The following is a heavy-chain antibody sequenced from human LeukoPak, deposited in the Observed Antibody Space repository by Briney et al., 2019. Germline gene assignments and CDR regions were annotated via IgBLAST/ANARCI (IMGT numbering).Heavy chain of an antibody. V-gene: IGHV4-30-2*01. CDR2: IYHSGSA. CDR1: GDSISSGGFY. D-gene: IGHD2-15*01. J-gene: IGHJ4*02. Sequence: SQTLSLTCTVSGDSISSGGFYWSWIRQPPGKGLEWIGDIYHSGSAYYNPSLKSRVTISVDVTKNQFSLRLSSVTAADTAVYYCARQEGGSNGRLFYWDQGTLVTVSS. CDR3: ARQEGGSNGRLFY.